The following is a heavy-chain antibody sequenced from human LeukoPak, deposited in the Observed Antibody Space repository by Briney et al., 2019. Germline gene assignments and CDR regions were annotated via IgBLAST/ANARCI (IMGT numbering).Heavy chain of an antibody. D-gene: IGHD5-18*01. CDR3: ARDGRYSYGGYYYGMDV. V-gene: IGHV3-66*01. CDR1: GFTVSSNY. CDR2: IYSGGST. J-gene: IGHJ6*02. Sequence: PGGSLRLSCAASGFTVSSNYMSWVRQAPGKGLEWVSVIYSGGSTYYADSVKGRFTISSDNSKKTLYLQMNRLRAEDTAVYYCARDGRYSYGGYYYGMDVWGQGTTVTVYS.